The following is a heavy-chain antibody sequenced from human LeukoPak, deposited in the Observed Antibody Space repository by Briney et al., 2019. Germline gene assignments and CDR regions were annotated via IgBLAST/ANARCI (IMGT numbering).Heavy chain of an antibody. CDR3: ARVPQWLVAF. V-gene: IGHV3-21*01. CDR2: ISSSSSYI. Sequence: GGSLRLSCAAPGFTFSSYNMNWVRQAPGKGLEWVSSISSSSSYIYYADSVKGRFTISRDNAKNSLYLQMNSLRAEDTAVYYCARVPQWLVAFWGQGTLVTVSS. J-gene: IGHJ4*02. D-gene: IGHD6-19*01. CDR1: GFTFSSYN.